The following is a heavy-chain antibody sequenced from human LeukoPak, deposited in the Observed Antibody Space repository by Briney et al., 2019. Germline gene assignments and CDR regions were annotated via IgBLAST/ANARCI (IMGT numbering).Heavy chain of an antibody. CDR1: GGSISSYY. V-gene: IGHV4-59*12. J-gene: IGHJ3*02. Sequence: SETLSLTCTVSGGSISSYYWSWIRQPPGKGLEWIGYIYYSGSTNYNPSLKSRVTISVDTSKNQFSLKLSSVTATDTAVYYCARDCSGGSCYGAFDIWGQGTMVTVSS. CDR3: ARDCSGGSCYGAFDI. D-gene: IGHD2-15*01. CDR2: IYYSGST.